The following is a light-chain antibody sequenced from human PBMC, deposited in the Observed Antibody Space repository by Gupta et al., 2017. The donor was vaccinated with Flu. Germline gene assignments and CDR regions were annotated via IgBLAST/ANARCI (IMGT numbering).Light chain of an antibody. J-gene: IGLJ3*02. Sequence: QSALTQPASVSGSPGQSITISCTGTSSDVGGYNYVSWYQQHPGKAPKLMIYEVSNRPSGVSNRSSGSKSGNTASLTIAGRQAEDDDDYYCSSYTSSARVFGGGTKLTVL. CDR3: SSYTSSARV. CDR1: SSDVGGYNY. V-gene: IGLV2-14*01. CDR2: EVS.